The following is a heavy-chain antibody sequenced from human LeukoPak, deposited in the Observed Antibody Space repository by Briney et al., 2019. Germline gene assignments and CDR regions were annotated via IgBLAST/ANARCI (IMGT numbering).Heavy chain of an antibody. CDR3: ARMGDDY. CDR2: INQGGGAK. Sequence: GGSLRLSCAASGFTFSSYAINWVRQAPGKGLEWVANINQGGGAKNYLDSVKGRFTISRDNAENSLYLQMDNLRVDDTAVYYCARMGDDYWGQGTLVTVSS. V-gene: IGHV3-7*03. D-gene: IGHD3-16*01. CDR1: GFTFSSYA. J-gene: IGHJ4*02.